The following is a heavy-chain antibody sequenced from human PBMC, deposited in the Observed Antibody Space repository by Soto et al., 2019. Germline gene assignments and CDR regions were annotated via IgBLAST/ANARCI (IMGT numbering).Heavy chain of an antibody. CDR3: ASDLVGASDSYGLDV. CDR2: IWHDGNNK. CDR1: GFTFSNYG. J-gene: IGHJ6*02. Sequence: VESLRLSCAASGFTFSNYGMHWVRQAPGKGLEWVAIIWHDGNNKYYADSVRGRFIISRDNSKNRLYLQMNSLRAEDTAVYYCASDLVGASDSYGLDVWGQGTPVTVSS. D-gene: IGHD1-26*01. V-gene: IGHV3-33*01.